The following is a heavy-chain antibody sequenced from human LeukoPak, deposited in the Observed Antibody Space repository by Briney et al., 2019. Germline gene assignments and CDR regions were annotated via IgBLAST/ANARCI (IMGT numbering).Heavy chain of an antibody. CDR3: ALCGGDCYSYWFDP. V-gene: IGHV1-2*02. D-gene: IGHD2-21*02. Sequence: GASVKVSCKASGYTFTGYYMHWVRRAPGQGLEWMGWINPNSGGTNYAQKFQGRVTMTRDTSISTAYMELSRLRSDDTAVYYCALCGGDCYSYWFDPWGQGTLVTVSS. CDR1: GYTFTGYY. CDR2: INPNSGGT. J-gene: IGHJ5*02.